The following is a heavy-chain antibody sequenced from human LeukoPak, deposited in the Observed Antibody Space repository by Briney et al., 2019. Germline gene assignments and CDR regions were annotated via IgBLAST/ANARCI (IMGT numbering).Heavy chain of an antibody. CDR1: GYTFTGYY. J-gene: IGHJ4*02. V-gene: IGHV1-2*02. CDR3: ARDYYGSGSYYNAPKD. D-gene: IGHD3-10*01. Sequence: PRASVKVSCKASGYTFTGYYMHWVRQAPGQGLEWMGWINPNSGGTNYAQKFQGRVTMTRDTSISTAYMELSRLRSDDTAVYYCARDYYGSGSYYNAPKDWGQGTLVTVSS. CDR2: INPNSGGT.